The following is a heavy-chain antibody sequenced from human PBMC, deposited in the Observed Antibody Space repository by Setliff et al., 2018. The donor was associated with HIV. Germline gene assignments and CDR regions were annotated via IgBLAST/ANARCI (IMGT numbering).Heavy chain of an antibody. Sequence: SETLSLTCTVSGGSISSVGYYWSWIRQHPGKGLEWIGYIYYTGSTHDNPSLKSRVTISVDTSKNQLSLTLRSVTAADTAVYYCARTRYSYGYFYYMDVWGKGTTVTVSS. CDR3: ARTRYSYGYFYYMDV. V-gene: IGHV4-31*03. CDR2: IYYTGST. J-gene: IGHJ6*03. D-gene: IGHD5-18*01. CDR1: GGSISSVGYY.